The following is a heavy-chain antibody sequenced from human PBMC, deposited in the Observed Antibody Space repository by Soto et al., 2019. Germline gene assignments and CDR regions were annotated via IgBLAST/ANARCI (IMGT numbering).Heavy chain of an antibody. CDR2: ISGSGGST. Sequence: GGSLRLSCAASGFTFSSYAMSWVRQAPGNGLEWVSAISGSGGSTYYADSVKGRFTISRDNSKNTLYLQMNSLRAEDTAVYYCAKNTVELLYTWDDAFDIWGQGTMVTVSS. CDR1: GFTFSSYA. CDR3: AKNTVELLYTWDDAFDI. J-gene: IGHJ3*02. D-gene: IGHD2-15*01. V-gene: IGHV3-23*01.